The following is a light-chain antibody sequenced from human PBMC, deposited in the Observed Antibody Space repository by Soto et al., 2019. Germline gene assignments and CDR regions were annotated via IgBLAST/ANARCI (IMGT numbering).Light chain of an antibody. J-gene: IGKJ1*01. CDR1: QGIGNA. Sequence: DIQMTQSPSSLSASVLDIVTISCRASQGIGNALGWYQQKTGKPPKVLIYKASTLKSGVPSRLRGSGYGTELTITISSMQTDDFETYYCQHYNSYPEAFGQGTKVDIK. V-gene: IGKV1-5*03. CDR3: QHYNSYPEA. CDR2: KAS.